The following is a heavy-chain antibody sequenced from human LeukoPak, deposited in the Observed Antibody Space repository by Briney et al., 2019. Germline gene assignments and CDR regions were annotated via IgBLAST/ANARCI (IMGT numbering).Heavy chain of an antibody. Sequence: SVKVSCKASGGTFSSYAIIWVRQAPGQGLEWMGRIIPILGIANYAQKFQGRVTITADKSTSTAYMELSSLRSEDTAVYYCASLLFETNTWWLSHVGYWGQGTLVTVSS. CDR3: ASLLFETNTWWLSHVGY. V-gene: IGHV1-69*04. CDR2: IIPILGIA. J-gene: IGHJ4*02. D-gene: IGHD2-8*02. CDR1: GGTFSSYA.